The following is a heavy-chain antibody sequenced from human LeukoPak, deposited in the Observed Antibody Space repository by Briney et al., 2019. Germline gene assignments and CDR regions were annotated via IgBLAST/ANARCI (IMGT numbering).Heavy chain of an antibody. CDR3: AREGVLDQRLWGYWFDP. D-gene: IGHD2-2*01. J-gene: IGHJ5*02. V-gene: IGHV3-7*01. Sequence: PGGSLRLSCAASGFTFSNYGMHWVRQAPGKGLEWVANIKQDGSEKYYADSVKGRFTISRDNAKNSLYLQMNSLRAEDTAVYYCAREGVLDQRLWGYWFDPWGQGTLVTVSS. CDR2: IKQDGSEK. CDR1: GFTFSNYG.